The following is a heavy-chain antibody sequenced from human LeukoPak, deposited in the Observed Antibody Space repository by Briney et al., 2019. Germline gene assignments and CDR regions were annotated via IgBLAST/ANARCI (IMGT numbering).Heavy chain of an antibody. J-gene: IGHJ3*02. V-gene: IGHV4-34*01. D-gene: IGHD3-22*01. CDR1: GGSISGYY. Sequence: SETLSLTCTVSGGSISGYYWSWIRQPPGKGLEWIGEINHSGSTNYNPSLKSRVTISVDTSKNQFSLKLSSVTAADTAVYYCARTTYYYDSSQHAFDIWGQGTMVTVSS. CDR3: ARTTYYYDSSQHAFDI. CDR2: INHSGST.